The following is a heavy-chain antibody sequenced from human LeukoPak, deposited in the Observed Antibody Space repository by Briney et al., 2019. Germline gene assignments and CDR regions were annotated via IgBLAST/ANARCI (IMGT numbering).Heavy chain of an antibody. J-gene: IGHJ4*02. V-gene: IGHV3-30*02. D-gene: IGHD2-2*02. Sequence: GGSLRLSCAASRFTFDDYAMHWVRQAPGKGLEWVAFIRYDGSNKYYADSVKGRFTISRDNSKNTLYLQMNSLRAEDTAVYYCAKDRSGYCSSTSCYTPGDWGQGTLVTVSS. CDR3: AKDRSGYCSSTSCYTPGD. CDR1: RFTFDDYA. CDR2: IRYDGSNK.